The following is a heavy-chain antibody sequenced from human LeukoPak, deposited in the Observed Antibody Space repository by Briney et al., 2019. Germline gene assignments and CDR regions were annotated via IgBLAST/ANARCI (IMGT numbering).Heavy chain of an antibody. V-gene: IGHV3-33*01. CDR3: ARDRFSYSYAFDI. CDR1: DFIFSNYA. J-gene: IGHJ3*02. CDR2: IWYDGSDK. Sequence: PGRSLRLSCAASDFIFSNYAMHWVRQAPGKGLEWVAVIWYDGSDKYYADSVKGRFTISRDNSKNTLHLQVNSLRAEDTAVYYCARDRFSYSYAFDIWGQGTMVTVSS. D-gene: IGHD2-15*01.